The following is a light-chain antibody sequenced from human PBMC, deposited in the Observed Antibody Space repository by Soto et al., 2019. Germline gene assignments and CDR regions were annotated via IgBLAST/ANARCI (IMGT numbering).Light chain of an antibody. CDR2: DVS. CDR1: SSDVGGYNY. J-gene: IGLJ1*01. Sequence: QCVLTQPASVSGSAGQSITISCPGTSSDVGGYNYVSWYQQHPGKAPKLMIYDVSNRPSGVSNRFSGSKSGNTASLTISGLQAEDEADYYCSSYTSSSTRVFGTGTKSPS. V-gene: IGLV2-14*01. CDR3: SSYTSSSTRV.